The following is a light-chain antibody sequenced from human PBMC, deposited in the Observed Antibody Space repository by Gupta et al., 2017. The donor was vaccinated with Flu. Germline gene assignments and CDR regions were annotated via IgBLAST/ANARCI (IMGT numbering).Light chain of an antibody. CDR1: QSVSSSF. V-gene: IGKV3-20*01. Sequence: EIVLTQSPGPLSLSPGERAILSCRASQSVSSSFLAWYQQKPGQAPRILIYGASSRATAIPDRFSGSGYGTDFTLTISRREPEDFAVYFCQLYGSSPPITFGQGTPVEIK. CDR3: QLYGSSPPIT. J-gene: IGKJ5*01. CDR2: GAS.